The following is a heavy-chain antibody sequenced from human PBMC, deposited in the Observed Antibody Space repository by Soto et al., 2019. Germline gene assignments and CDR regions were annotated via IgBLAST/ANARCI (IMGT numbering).Heavy chain of an antibody. CDR3: ARLLTEGATFREDAFDL. Sequence: QVQLVQSGGDVKTPGASVKVSCTSSRYTFTSHGIAWVRQAPGQGLEWMGWISTFNGKTDYAQKFQGRVTMTADTLTSNGHMELRSLRSDDTAVYYCARLLTEGATFREDAFDLWGQGTKVTVSS. CDR1: RYTFTSHG. CDR2: ISTFNGKT. D-gene: IGHD1-26*01. J-gene: IGHJ3*01. V-gene: IGHV1-18*01.